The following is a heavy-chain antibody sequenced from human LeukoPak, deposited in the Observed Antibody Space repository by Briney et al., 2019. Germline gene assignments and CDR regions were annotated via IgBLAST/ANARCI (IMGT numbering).Heavy chain of an antibody. CDR1: GGSISSDY. J-gene: IGHJ5*02. D-gene: IGHD1-14*01. CDR3: ANRGS. Sequence: SETLSLTCTVSGGSISSDYWQWMRQPPGKGLEWIGYIYNSGSNNYNPSLKSRVTISVDTSKNQFSLKLTSVTAADTAVYYCANRGSWGQGTLVTVSS. V-gene: IGHV4-59*08. CDR2: IYNSGSN.